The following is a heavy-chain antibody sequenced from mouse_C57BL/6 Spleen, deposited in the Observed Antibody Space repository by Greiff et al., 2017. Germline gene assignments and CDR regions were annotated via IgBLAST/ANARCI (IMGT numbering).Heavy chain of an antibody. D-gene: IGHD2-4*01. CDR2: ISDGGSYT. Sequence: EVQVVESGGGLVKPGGSLKLSCAASGFTFSSYAMSWVRQTPEKRLEWVATISDGGSYTYYPDNVKGRFTISRDNAKNNLYLQMSHLKSEDTAMYYCARESTMSSDYFDYWGQGTTLTVSS. CDR3: ARESTMSSDYFDY. V-gene: IGHV5-4*01. J-gene: IGHJ2*01. CDR1: GFTFSSYA.